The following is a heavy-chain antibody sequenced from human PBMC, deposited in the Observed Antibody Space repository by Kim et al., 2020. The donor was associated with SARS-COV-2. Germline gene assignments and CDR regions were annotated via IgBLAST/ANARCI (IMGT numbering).Heavy chain of an antibody. CDR2: IRSSGSNK. J-gene: IGHJ6*03. V-gene: IGHV3-33*08. CDR3: ARALRMDA. CDR1: GFTFSSYS. Sequence: GGSLRLSCAASGFTFSSYSMNWVRQAPGKGLEWVSAIRSSGSNKYHADSVKGRFTISRDNFKNTLFLQMNSLRVEDTAIYYCARALRMDAWGKGTTVTVSS.